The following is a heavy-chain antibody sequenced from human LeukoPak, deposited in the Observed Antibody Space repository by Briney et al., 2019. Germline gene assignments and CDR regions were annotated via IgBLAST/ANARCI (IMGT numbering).Heavy chain of an antibody. CDR3: ARVRSSWYRDDAFDI. J-gene: IGHJ3*02. V-gene: IGHV1-58*02. CDR1: GFTFTSSA. D-gene: IGHD6-13*01. Sequence: ASVKVSCKASGFTFTSSAMQWVRQARGQRLEWIGWIVVGSGNTNYAQKFQERVTITRDMSTSTAYMELSSLRSDDTAVYYCARVRSSWYRDDAFDIWGQGTMVTVSS. CDR2: IVVGSGNT.